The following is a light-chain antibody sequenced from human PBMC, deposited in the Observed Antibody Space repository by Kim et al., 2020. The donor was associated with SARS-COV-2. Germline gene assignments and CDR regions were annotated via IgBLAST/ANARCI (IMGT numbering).Light chain of an antibody. V-gene: IGLV1-40*01. J-gene: IGLJ2*01. CDR2: GNS. CDR3: QSYDSSLSAVV. Sequence: VTISCTGSSANIGAGYDVHGYQQLPGSAPKLLIYGNSNRPSGVPDRFRFSGSKSCTSASLAITGLQAEDEADYYCQSYDSSLSAVVFGGGTQLTVL. CDR1: SANIGAGYD.